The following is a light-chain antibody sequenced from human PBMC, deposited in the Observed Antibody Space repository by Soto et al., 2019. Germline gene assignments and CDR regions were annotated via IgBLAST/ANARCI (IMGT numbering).Light chain of an antibody. V-gene: IGLV2-14*01. J-gene: IGLJ3*02. CDR3: SYFTSSTAVV. Sequence: QSALTQPASVSGSPGQSITISCTGTSSDVGGYNFVSWYQQHPGKAPKLMIYEVSNRPSGVSNRCSGAKSGNTASLTISGRQAEDEAYYYCSYFTSSTAVVFGGGTKVTVL. CDR1: SSDVGGYNF. CDR2: EVS.